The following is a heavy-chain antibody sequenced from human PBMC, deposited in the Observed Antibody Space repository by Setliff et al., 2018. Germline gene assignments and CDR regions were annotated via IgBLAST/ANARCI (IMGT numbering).Heavy chain of an antibody. CDR3: AKGRGEMDS. J-gene: IGHJ4*02. Sequence: KPSETLSLTCTVSGYSISSGYIWGWIRQPPGKGLEWIGYIYYSGSTDSHPSLKSRVSISIDTSKNQFSLNVRSVTAADTAIYYCAKGRGEMDSWGQGILVTVSS. D-gene: IGHD3-10*01. CDR2: IYYSGST. CDR1: GYSISSGYI. V-gene: IGHV4-28*01.